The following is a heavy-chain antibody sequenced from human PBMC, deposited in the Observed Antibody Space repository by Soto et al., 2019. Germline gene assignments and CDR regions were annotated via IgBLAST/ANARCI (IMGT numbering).Heavy chain of an antibody. D-gene: IGHD2-2*01. CDR1: GGSFSGYY. V-gene: IGHV4-34*01. CDR3: ARGPYCSSTSCTRSYYYYGMDV. J-gene: IGHJ6*02. Sequence: QVQLQQWGAGLLKPSETLSLTCAVYGGSFSGYYWSWIRQPPGKGLEWIGEINHSGSTNYNPSLKSRVTISVDTSKNQFSLKLSSVTAADTAVYYCARGPYCSSTSCTRSYYYYGMDVWGQGTTVTVSS. CDR2: INHSGST.